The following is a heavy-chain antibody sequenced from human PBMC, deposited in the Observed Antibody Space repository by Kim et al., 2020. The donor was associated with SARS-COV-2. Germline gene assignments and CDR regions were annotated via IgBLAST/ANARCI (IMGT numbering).Heavy chain of an antibody. D-gene: IGHD3-22*01. Sequence: RVTISVDTSKNQFSLKLSSVTAADTAVYYCARDNTYYYDSSAHTNWYFDLWGRGTLVTVSS. J-gene: IGHJ2*01. CDR3: ARDNTYYYDSSAHTNWYFDL. V-gene: IGHV4-31*02.